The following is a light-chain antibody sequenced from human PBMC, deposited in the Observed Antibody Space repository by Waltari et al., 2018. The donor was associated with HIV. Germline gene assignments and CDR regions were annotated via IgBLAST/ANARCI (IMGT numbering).Light chain of an antibody. Sequence: DIQMTQSPSTLSASVGDRATITCRASQSISSWLAWYQLKPGKAPKLLIYKASSLESGVPSRFSGSGSGTEFTLTISSLQPDDFATYYCQQYNSIRGTFGQGTKVEIK. J-gene: IGKJ1*01. CDR1: QSISSW. CDR2: KAS. CDR3: QQYNSIRGT. V-gene: IGKV1-5*03.